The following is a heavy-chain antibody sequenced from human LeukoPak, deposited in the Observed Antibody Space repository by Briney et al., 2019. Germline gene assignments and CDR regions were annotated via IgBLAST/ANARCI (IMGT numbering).Heavy chain of an antibody. CDR2: INHSGSP. J-gene: IGHJ4*02. CDR3: AASIWFGIYPDY. CDR1: VGSFSGYY. V-gene: IGHV4-34*01. Sequence: SETLSLTCAVYVGSFSGYYWSWIRQPPGKGLEWIGEINHSGSPNYNPSLQSRVTISVDTSKNQFSLKQSSVTAADTAVYYCAASIWFGIYPDYWGQGTLVTVSS. D-gene: IGHD3-10*01.